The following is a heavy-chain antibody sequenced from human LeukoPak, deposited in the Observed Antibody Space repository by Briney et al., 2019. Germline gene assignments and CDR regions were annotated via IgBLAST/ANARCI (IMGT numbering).Heavy chain of an antibody. J-gene: IGHJ6*03. CDR1: GYTFTGYY. V-gene: IGHV1-18*04. CDR3: ARVSTIFGVVISHYMDV. CDR2: ISAYNGNT. D-gene: IGHD3-3*01. Sequence: ASVKVSCKASGYTFTGYYMHWVRQAPGQGLEWMGWISAYNGNTNYAQKFQGRVSMTTDTSTNTVYMELRSLRSDDTAVYYCARVSTIFGVVISHYMDVWGKGTTVTVSS.